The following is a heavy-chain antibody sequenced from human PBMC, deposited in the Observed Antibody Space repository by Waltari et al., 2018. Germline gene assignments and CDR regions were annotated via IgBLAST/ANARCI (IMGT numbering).Heavy chain of an antibody. CDR2: IYYSGST. J-gene: IGHJ6*02. CDR3: ATTGTYYGSGYYYGMDV. CDR1: GGSISSSNYY. D-gene: IGHD3-10*01. V-gene: IGHV4-39*01. Sequence: QLQLQESGPGLVKPSETLSLTCTVSGGSISSSNYYWGCIRQPPGKGLEWIGSIYYSGSTNYNPSLKSRVTMSVDTSMNQFSLRLSSATAADTAVYYCATTGTYYGSGYYYGMDVWGQGTTVIVSS.